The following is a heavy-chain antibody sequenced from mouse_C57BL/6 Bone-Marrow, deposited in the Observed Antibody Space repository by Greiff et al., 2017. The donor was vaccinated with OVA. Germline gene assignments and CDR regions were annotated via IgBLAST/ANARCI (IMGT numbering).Heavy chain of an antibody. CDR2: INPSNGGT. D-gene: IGHD1-1*01. CDR1: GYTFTSYW. J-gene: IGHJ1*03. V-gene: IGHV1-53*01. Sequence: QVQLQQPGTELVKPGASVKLSCKASGYTFTSYWMHWVQQRPGQGLEWIGNINPSNGGTNYNEKFKSKATLTIDKSSSTAYMQLSSLTSEDSAVYYWARGGSYGYCDVGGTGTAVTVSS. CDR3: ARGGSYGYCDV.